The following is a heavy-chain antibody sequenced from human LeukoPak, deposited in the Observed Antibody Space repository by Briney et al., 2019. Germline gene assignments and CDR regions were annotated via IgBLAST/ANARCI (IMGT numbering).Heavy chain of an antibody. CDR2: INSDGSST. J-gene: IGHJ4*02. D-gene: IGHD1-26*01. CDR1: GFTFSSYW. Sequence: PGGSLRLSCAASGFTFSSYWMHWVRQAPGKGLVWVSRINSDGSSTSYADSVKGRFTISRDNAKNTLYLQMNSLRAEDTSAYYCARDRNTGSSYENLFEYWGQGSLVTVSS. CDR3: ARDRNTGSSYENLFEY. V-gene: IGHV3-74*01.